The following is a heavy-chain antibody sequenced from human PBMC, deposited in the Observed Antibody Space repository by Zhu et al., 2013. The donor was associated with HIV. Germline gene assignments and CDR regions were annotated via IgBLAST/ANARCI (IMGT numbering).Heavy chain of an antibody. CDR1: GGSISTSY. CDR3: ARGHYDSRGYSNAFDM. D-gene: IGHD3-22*01. J-gene: IGHJ3*02. V-gene: IGHV4-59*01. CDR2: IYHTGNS. Sequence: QVQLQDRGPGLVKPSETLSLTCTVSGGSISTSYWSWIRQSPEKGLEWIAYIYHTGNSNYNPSLKGRVTTSVDTSKDQFSLTLTSVTAADTGVYYCARGHYDSRGYSNAFDMWGQGTMVTVSS.